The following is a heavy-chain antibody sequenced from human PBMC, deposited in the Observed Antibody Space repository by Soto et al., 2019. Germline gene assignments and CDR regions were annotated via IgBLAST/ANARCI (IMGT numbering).Heavy chain of an antibody. D-gene: IGHD3-22*01. J-gene: IGHJ6*02. Sequence: SETLSLTCAVSGGSISSSNRWSWVRQPPGKGLEWIGEIYHSGSTNYNPSLKSRVTISVDKSKNQFSLKLSSVTAADTAVYYCARDLREDYYDGSEGSYYYGMDVWGQGTTVTVSS. CDR3: ARDLREDYYDGSEGSYYYGMDV. V-gene: IGHV4-4*02. CDR2: IYHSGST. CDR1: GGSISSSNR.